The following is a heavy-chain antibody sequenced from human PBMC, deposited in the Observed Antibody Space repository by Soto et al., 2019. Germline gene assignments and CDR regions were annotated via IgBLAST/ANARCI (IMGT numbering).Heavy chain of an antibody. CDR3: ARLYLGYDFWSGHDAFDI. J-gene: IGHJ3*02. D-gene: IGHD3-3*01. CDR1: GFTFSSYW. V-gene: IGHV3-74*01. Sequence: PVGSLRLSCAASGFTFSSYWMHWVRQAPGKGLVWVSRINSDGSSTSYADSVKGRFTISRDNAKNTLYLQMNSLRAEDTAVYYCARLYLGYDFWSGHDAFDIWGQGTMVTVSS. CDR2: INSDGSST.